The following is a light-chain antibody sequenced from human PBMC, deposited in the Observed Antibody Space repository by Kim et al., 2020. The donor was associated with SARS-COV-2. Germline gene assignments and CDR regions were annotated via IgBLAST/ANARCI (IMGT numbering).Light chain of an antibody. J-gene: IGKJ4*01. Sequence: DIQMTQSPSSLSASVGDRVTITCRASQSISSYLNWYQQKPGKAPKLLIYAASSLQSGVPSRFSGSGSGTDFTLTISSLQPEDFATYYCQQSYSTLALIFGGGTKVDIK. CDR3: QQSYSTLALI. CDR1: QSISSY. V-gene: IGKV1-39*01. CDR2: AAS.